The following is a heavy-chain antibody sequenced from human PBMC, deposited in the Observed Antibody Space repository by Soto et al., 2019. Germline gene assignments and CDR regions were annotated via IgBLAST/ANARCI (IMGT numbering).Heavy chain of an antibody. CDR3: TRDEPGVWAFDI. Sequence: GGSLRLSCTASGFTLGDYAMSWFRQAPGKGLEWVGFIRGKVSGGTTEYAASVKGRFTISRDDSKSIAYLQMNSLKTEDTAFYYCTRDEPGVWAFDIWGQGTMVTVSS. V-gene: IGHV3-49*03. CDR1: GFTLGDYA. J-gene: IGHJ3*02. D-gene: IGHD3-16*01. CDR2: IRGKVSGGTT.